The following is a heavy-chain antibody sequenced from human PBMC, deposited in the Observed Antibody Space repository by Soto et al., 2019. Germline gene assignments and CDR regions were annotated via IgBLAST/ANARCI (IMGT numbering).Heavy chain of an antibody. J-gene: IGHJ4*02. CDR3: ASYCSGGSCAIGY. CDR1: GFTFDDYA. D-gene: IGHD2-15*01. Sequence: EVQLVESGGGLVQPGRSLRLSCAASGFTFDDYAMHWVRQAPGKGLEWVSGISWNSGSIGYAEAVKGRFTISRDNAKNSLYLQMNSLRAEDTALYYCASYCSGGSCAIGYWGQGTLVTVSS. CDR2: ISWNSGSI. V-gene: IGHV3-9*01.